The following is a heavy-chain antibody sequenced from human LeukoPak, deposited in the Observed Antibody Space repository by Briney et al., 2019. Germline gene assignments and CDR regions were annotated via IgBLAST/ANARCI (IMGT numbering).Heavy chain of an antibody. J-gene: IGHJ4*02. CDR1: GFTFDSYA. D-gene: IGHD1-26*01. CDR2: ISGSGSST. Sequence: LPGGSLRLSCAASGFTFDSYAMSWVRQAPGRGLEWVSSISGSGSSTYYADSVKGRFTISRDNSKNTLYLQMDSLRIEDTAEYYCAKGNSARSGSYYGDYWGQGTLDTVSS. CDR3: AKGNSARSGSYYGDY. V-gene: IGHV3-23*01.